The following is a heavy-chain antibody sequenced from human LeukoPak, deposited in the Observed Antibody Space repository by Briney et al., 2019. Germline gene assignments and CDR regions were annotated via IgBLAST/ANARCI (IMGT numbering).Heavy chain of an antibody. D-gene: IGHD3-22*01. CDR1: GFTFSLYG. J-gene: IGHJ4*02. CDR3: ARMDIGSSGYFDY. V-gene: IGHV3-33*05. CDR2: ISYDGSNK. Sequence: GGSLRLSCAASGFTFSLYGMHWVRQAPGKGLEWVAAISYDGSNKYYADSVKGRFTISRDNSKNTLYLQMNSLRAEDTAVYYCARMDIGSSGYFDYWGQGTLVTVSS.